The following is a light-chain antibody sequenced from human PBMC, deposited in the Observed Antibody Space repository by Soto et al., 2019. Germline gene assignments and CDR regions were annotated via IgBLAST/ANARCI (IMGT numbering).Light chain of an antibody. Sequence: QTVVTQEPSFSVSPGRTVTLTCGLSSGSVSTSYYPSWYQQTPGQAPRTLINNTNTRSSGVPDRFSGSILGNKAALTITGAQADDESDYYCVLYMGSGISVFGGGTKVTVL. CDR3: VLYMGSGISV. J-gene: IGLJ3*02. CDR2: NTN. CDR1: SGSVSTSYY. V-gene: IGLV8-61*01.